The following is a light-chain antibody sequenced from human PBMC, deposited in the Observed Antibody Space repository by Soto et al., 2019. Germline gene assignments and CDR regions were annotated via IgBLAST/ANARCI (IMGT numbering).Light chain of an antibody. CDR1: SSDVGSYNL. CDR2: EVS. V-gene: IGLV2-23*02. CDR3: CSYVGSSGV. J-gene: IGLJ3*02. Sequence: QSALTQPASVSGSPGQSITISCTGTSSDVGSYNLVSWYQQHPGKAPKLMIYEVSKRPSGVSNRFSGSKSGNTASLTISGLQAEDEADYYCCSYVGSSGVFGGGTKLTVL.